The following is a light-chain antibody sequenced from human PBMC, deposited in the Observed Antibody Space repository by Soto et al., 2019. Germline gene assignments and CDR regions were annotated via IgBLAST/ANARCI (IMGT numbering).Light chain of an antibody. CDR1: QSISSW. Sequence: DIQMTQSHSTLSASVGDRVTITCLARQSISSWLAWYQQKPGKAPKLLIYKASSLESGVPSRFSGRGSGTEFTLTISSLQPDDFATYYCQQYNSYRRTFGQGTKVEIK. J-gene: IGKJ1*01. CDR3: QQYNSYRRT. V-gene: IGKV1-5*03. CDR2: KAS.